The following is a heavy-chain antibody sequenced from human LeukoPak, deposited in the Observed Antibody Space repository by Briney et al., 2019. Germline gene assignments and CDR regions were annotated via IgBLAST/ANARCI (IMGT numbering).Heavy chain of an antibody. D-gene: IGHD3-10*01. V-gene: IGHV1-2*02. Sequence: ASVKVSCKASGYTFAGYYIHWVRQAPGQGLEWMGWINPNSGGTNYAQKFQGRVTMTRDTSIRTAYMELSRLRSDDTAMYYCARYYIEGRCFDYWGQGTLVTVSS. CDR2: INPNSGGT. CDR3: ARYYIEGRCFDY. CDR1: GYTFAGYY. J-gene: IGHJ4*02.